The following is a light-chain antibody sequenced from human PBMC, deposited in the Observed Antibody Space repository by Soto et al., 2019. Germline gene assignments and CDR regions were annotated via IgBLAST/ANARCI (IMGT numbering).Light chain of an antibody. J-gene: IGKJ3*01. Sequence: DIQMTQSPSSLSASEGDRVTITCRASQSIKSFLNWYQQKSGKAPKLLIYDASTLQSGVPSRFSGSGSETEFTLTITNLQPDDFATYYCQQSYNTPFTFGPGTKVDVK. CDR2: DAS. CDR3: QQSYNTPFT. V-gene: IGKV1-39*01. CDR1: QSIKSF.